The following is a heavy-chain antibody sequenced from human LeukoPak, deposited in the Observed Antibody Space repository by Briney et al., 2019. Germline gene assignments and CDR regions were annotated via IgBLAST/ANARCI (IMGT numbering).Heavy chain of an antibody. J-gene: IGHJ4*02. CDR2: INPNSGGT. CDR1: GYTFTSYG. CDR3: ARGGPNYDSSGYYGY. D-gene: IGHD3-22*01. Sequence: SVKLSCKASGYTFTSYGISWVRHAPAQGLVWMGWINPNSGGTNYAQKFQGWVTMTRDTSISTAYMELSKLRSDDTAVYYCARGGPNYDSSGYYGYWGQGTLVTVSS. V-gene: IGHV1-2*04.